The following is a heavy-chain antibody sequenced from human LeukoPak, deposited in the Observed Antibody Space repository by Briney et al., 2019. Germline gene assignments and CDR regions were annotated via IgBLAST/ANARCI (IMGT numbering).Heavy chain of an antibody. CDR2: IRSDGSNK. Sequence: GGSLRLSCGASGFTFSSYGMHWVRQAPGKGLEWVAFIRSDGSNKYYPDSVKGRFTISRDNAKNSLYLQMNSLRAEDTAVYYCARYGDNYTPYYYYYYYMDVWGKGTTVTVSS. CDR3: ARYGDNYTPYYYYYYYMDV. V-gene: IGHV3-30*02. CDR1: GFTFSSYG. D-gene: IGHD4-17*01. J-gene: IGHJ6*03.